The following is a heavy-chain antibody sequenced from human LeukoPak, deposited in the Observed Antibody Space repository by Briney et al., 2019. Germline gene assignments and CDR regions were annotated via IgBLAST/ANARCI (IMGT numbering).Heavy chain of an antibody. CDR3: ARVEEYQLLLGPQGMDV. Sequence: SETLSLTCTVSGVSITSGDYHWNWIRQHPGTGLEWIGYIHYSGGTSYNPSLKSRLTLSVDKSGNQFSLKLSSVTAADTAVYYCARVEEYQLLLGPQGMDVWGQGTTVTVSS. D-gene: IGHD2-2*01. CDR1: GVSITSGDYH. V-gene: IGHV4-31*03. J-gene: IGHJ6*02. CDR2: IHYSGGT.